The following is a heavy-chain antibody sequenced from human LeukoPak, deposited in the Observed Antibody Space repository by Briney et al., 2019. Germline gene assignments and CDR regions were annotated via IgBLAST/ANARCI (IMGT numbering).Heavy chain of an antibody. D-gene: IGHD4-17*01. CDR1: GGSISSTNW. J-gene: IGHJ4*02. V-gene: IGHV4-4*02. Sequence: SETLSLTCAVSGGSISSTNWWSWVRQAPGKGLEWIGEISHSGSTNYNPSLKSRVTISVDKSKNQFSLKLSSVTAADTAVYYCARGGLRGRLGQGLTVDYWGQGTLVTVSS. CDR2: ISHSGST. CDR3: ARGGLRGRLGQGLTVDY.